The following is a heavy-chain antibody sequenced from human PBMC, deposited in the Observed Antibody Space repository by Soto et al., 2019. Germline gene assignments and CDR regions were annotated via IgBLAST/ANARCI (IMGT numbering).Heavy chain of an antibody. CDR2: ISYDGSNK. J-gene: IGHJ4*02. CDR3: ARGQWLMNDY. Sequence: QGQLVESGRGVVQPGRSLRLCCAASGFTFSSYAMHWVRQAPGKGLEWVAVISYDGSNKYYADSVKGRFTISRDNSKNTLYLQMNSLRAEDTAVYYCARGQWLMNDYWGQGTLVTVSS. D-gene: IGHD6-19*01. CDR1: GFTFSSYA. V-gene: IGHV3-30-3*01.